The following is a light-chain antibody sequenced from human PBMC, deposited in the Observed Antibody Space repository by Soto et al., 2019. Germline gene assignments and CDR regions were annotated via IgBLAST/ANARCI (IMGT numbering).Light chain of an antibody. Sequence: TQSPSALSASVGDRVTITCRASQSIKTWLDWYQQKPGQAPRLLISDASNRATGIPARFSGSGSGTDFTLTISSLEPEDFAVYYCHQRQYWPPITFGQGTRLEIK. CDR3: HQRQYWPPIT. V-gene: IGKV3-11*01. CDR1: QSIKTW. J-gene: IGKJ5*01. CDR2: DAS.